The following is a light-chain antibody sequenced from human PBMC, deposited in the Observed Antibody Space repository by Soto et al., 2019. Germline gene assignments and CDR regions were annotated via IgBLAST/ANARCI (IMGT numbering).Light chain of an antibody. Sequence: DIQMTQSPSTLSASVGDRVTITCRASQSISSWLAWYQQKPGKAPKLLINDASSLESGAPSKFSGSGSRTEFTLTNSSLHPGDFATYYCQQYNSCPFTFGPGTKVDIK. CDR1: QSISSW. CDR2: DAS. J-gene: IGKJ3*01. CDR3: QQYNSCPFT. V-gene: IGKV1-5*01.